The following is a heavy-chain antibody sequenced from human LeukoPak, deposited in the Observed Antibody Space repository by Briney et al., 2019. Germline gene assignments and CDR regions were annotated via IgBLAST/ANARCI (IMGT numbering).Heavy chain of an antibody. CDR2: MSYDGNTY. J-gene: IGHJ4*02. CDR3: AKDSSIAAADYYFDY. CDR1: GFTLNPYA. D-gene: IGHD6-13*01. V-gene: IGHV3-30-3*01. Sequence: GGSLRLSCAASGFTLNPYAMHWVRQAPGKGQEWLGIMSYDGNTYYYADSVKGRFSISRDNSKNTLYLQMNSLRTEDTAVYYCAKDSSIAAADYYFDYWGQGTLVTVSS.